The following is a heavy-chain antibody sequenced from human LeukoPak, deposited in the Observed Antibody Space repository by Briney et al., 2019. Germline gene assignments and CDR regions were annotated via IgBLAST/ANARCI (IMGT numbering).Heavy chain of an antibody. CDR3: AKVMLQFLEWTPNWFDP. J-gene: IGHJ5*02. V-gene: IGHV3-23*01. D-gene: IGHD3-3*01. Sequence: PGGSLRLSXAASGFTFSRYAMSWVRQAPGKGLEWVSSISISGGSTYYADSVKDRFTISRDNSKKTLYLQMNSLRAEDTAVYYCAKVMLQFLEWTPNWFDPWGQGTLVTVSS. CDR2: ISISGGST. CDR1: GFTFSRYA.